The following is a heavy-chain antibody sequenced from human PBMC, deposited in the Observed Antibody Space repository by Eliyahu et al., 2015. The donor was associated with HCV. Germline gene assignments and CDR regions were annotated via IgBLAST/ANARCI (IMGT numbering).Heavy chain of an antibody. D-gene: IGHD3-22*01. V-gene: IGHV3-53*02. Sequence: EVQLVETGGGLIQPGGSLRLSCAASGXTVSSNYMSWVRQAPGKGLEWVSVIXSGGSTYYADSVKGRFTISRDNSKNTLYLQMNSLRAEDTAVYYCAREGYYGSSGSYYEGPFDDWGQGTLVTVSS. CDR3: AREGYYGSSGSYYEGPFDD. CDR1: GXTVSSNY. CDR2: IXSGGST. J-gene: IGHJ4*02.